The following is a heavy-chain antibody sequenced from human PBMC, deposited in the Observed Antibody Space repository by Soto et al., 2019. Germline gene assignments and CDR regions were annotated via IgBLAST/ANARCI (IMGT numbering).Heavy chain of an antibody. Sequence: SETLSLTCAVSGGSISSSNWWSWVRQPPGKGLEWIGEIYHSGSTNYNPSLKSRVTISVDKSKNQFSLKLSSVTAADTAVYYCARANGRYTYYYYGMDVWGQGNTVTVSS. CDR3: ARANGRYTYYYYGMDV. J-gene: IGHJ6*02. CDR2: IYHSGST. CDR1: GGSISSSNW. V-gene: IGHV4-4*02. D-gene: IGHD1-26*01.